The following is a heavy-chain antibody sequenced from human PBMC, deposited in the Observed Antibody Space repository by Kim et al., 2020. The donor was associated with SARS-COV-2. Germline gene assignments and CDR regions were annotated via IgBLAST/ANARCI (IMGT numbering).Heavy chain of an antibody. CDR2: ISGSGGST. CDR3: ANMRLGYDILTGYYRGMDV. CDR1: GFTFSSYA. D-gene: IGHD3-9*01. V-gene: IGHV3-23*01. Sequence: GGSLRLSCAASGFTFSSYAMSWVRQAPGKGLEWVSAISGSGGSTYYADSVKGRFTISRDNSKNTLYLQMNSLRAEDTAVYYCANMRLGYDILTGYYRGMDVWGQGTTVTVSS. J-gene: IGHJ6*02.